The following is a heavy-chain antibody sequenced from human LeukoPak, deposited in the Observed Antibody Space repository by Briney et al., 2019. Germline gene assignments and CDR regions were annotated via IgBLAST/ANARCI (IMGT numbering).Heavy chain of an antibody. V-gene: IGHV4-59*01. Sequence: SETLSLTCTVSGGSISSYYWSWIRKPPGKGLEWIGYIYYSGSTNYNPSLESRVTISVDTSKNQFSLKLSSVTAADTAVYYCARVLEACGGDCYPDYFDYWGQGTLVTVSS. J-gene: IGHJ4*02. D-gene: IGHD2-21*02. CDR2: IYYSGST. CDR1: GGSISSYY. CDR3: ARVLEACGGDCYPDYFDY.